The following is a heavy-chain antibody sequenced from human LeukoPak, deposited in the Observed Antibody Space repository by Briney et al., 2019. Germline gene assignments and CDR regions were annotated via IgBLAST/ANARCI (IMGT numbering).Heavy chain of an antibody. J-gene: IGHJ4*02. CDR1: GYTFTGYY. CDR2: INPNSGGT. D-gene: IGHD4-17*01. CDR3: ARAYMTTVTTFDY. Sequence: ASVKVSCKASGYTFTGYYMHWVRQAPGQGLEWMERINPNSGGTNYAQKFQGRVTMTRDTSISTAYMELSRLRSDDTAVYYCARAYMTTVTTFDYWGQGTLVTASS. V-gene: IGHV1-2*06.